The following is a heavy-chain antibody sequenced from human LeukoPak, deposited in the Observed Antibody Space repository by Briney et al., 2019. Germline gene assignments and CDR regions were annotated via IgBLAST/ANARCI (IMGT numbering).Heavy chain of an antibody. CDR3: ATRESGSWPDYYYGMDV. D-gene: IGHD1-26*01. CDR1: GFTFSSYW. Sequence: GGSLRLSCAASGFTFSSYWMSWVRQAPGKGLEWVANIKQDGSEKYYVDSVKGRFTISRDNAKNSLYLQMNSLRAEDTAVYYCATRESGSWPDYYYGMDVWGQGTTVTVSS. J-gene: IGHJ6*02. V-gene: IGHV3-7*01. CDR2: IKQDGSEK.